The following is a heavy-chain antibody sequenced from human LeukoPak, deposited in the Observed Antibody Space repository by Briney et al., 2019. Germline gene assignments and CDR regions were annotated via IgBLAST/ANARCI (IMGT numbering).Heavy chain of an antibody. J-gene: IGHJ4*02. D-gene: IGHD3-10*01. CDR3: AREGSMVRGAVDY. CDR2: ISYDGSNK. V-gene: IGHV3-30-3*01. Sequence: PGGSLRLSCAASGFTFSSYAMHWVRQAPGKGLEWVAVISYDGSNKYYAGSVKGRFTISRDNSKNTLYLQMNSLRAEDTAVYYCAREGSMVRGAVDYWGQGTLVTVSS. CDR1: GFTFSSYA.